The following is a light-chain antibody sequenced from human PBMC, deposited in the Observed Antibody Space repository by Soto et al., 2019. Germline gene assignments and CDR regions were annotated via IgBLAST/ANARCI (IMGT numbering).Light chain of an antibody. CDR2: LGF. J-gene: IGKJ2*01. Sequence: DIVMTQSPLSLPVTPGEPASISCRSSQSLLHSNGYNYLDWYLQKPGQSPQLLIYLGFNRAAGVPDRFSGSGSGTDSTLKISRVEAEDVGVYYCMQALQTPRTFGQGTKLQVK. CDR3: MQALQTPRT. CDR1: QSLLHSNGYNY. V-gene: IGKV2-28*01.